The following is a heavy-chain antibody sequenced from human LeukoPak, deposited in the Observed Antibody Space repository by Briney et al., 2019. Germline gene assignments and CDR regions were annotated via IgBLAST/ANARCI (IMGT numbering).Heavy chain of an antibody. CDR1: GYTFTSYG. D-gene: IGHD6-19*01. CDR3: ASAVAVAGRYGMDV. CDR2: ISAYNGNT. V-gene: IGHV1-18*01. Sequence: ASVKVSCKASGYTFTSYGISWVRQAPGQGLEWMGWISAYNGNTNYAQKLQGGVTMTTDTSTSTAYMELRSLRSDDTAVYYCASAVAVAGRYGMDVWGQGTTVTVSS. J-gene: IGHJ6*02.